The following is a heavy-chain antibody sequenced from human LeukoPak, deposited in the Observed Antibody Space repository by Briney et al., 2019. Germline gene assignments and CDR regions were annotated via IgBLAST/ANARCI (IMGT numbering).Heavy chain of an antibody. CDR2: INHSGST. D-gene: IGHD3-9*01. V-gene: IGHV4-34*01. CDR3: ARVRLRETGYDSRINWFDP. Sequence: PSETLSLTCAVYGGSFSGYYWSWIRQPPGKGLEWIGEINHSGSTNYNPSLKSRVTISVDTSKNQFSLKLSSVTAADTAVYYCARVRLRETGYDSRINWFDPLGQGTLVTVSS. J-gene: IGHJ5*02. CDR1: GGSFSGYY.